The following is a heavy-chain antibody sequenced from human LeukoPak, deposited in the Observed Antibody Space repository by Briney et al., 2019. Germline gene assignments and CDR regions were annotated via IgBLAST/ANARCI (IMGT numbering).Heavy chain of an antibody. J-gene: IGHJ4*02. D-gene: IGHD3-10*01. CDR3: ATTDYYCSGSYHDY. CDR2: IIPIFVTA. V-gene: IGHV1-69*05. CDR1: GGTFSSYA. Sequence: GSSVKVSCKASGGTFSSYAISWVRQAPGQGLEWMGRIIPIFVTANYAQKFQGRVTITTDESTSTAYMELSSLRSEDTAVYYCATTDYYCSGSYHDYWGQGTLVTVSS.